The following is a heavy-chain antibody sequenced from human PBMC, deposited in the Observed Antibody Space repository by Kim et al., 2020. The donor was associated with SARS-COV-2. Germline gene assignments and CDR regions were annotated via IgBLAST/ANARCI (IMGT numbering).Heavy chain of an antibody. V-gene: IGHV6-1*01. Sequence: SQTLSLTCDISRDRVSSNSATWNWIRQSPSRGLEWLGRTYFRSKWSNDYAISVKSRATINSDTSKNQFSLQLNSVTPEDTAVYYCARGLGGATRYIDFWGQGTLVTVSS. D-gene: IGHD1-26*01. CDR3: ARGLGGATRYIDF. CDR2: TYFRSKWSN. J-gene: IGHJ4*02. CDR1: RDRVSSNSAT.